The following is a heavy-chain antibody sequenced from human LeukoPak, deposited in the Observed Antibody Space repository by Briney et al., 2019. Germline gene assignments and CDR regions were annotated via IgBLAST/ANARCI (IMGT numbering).Heavy chain of an antibody. J-gene: IGHJ4*02. V-gene: IGHV1-18*01. D-gene: IGHD3-3*01. CDR2: ISAYNGNT. CDR3: ARDYDFWSGYLGLDY. CDR1: GYTFTSYG. Sequence: ASVKVSCKASGYTFTSYGISWVRQAPGQGLEWMGWISAYNGNTNYAQKLQGRVTMTTDTSTSTAYMELRSLRSDDTAVYYCARDYDFWSGYLGLDYWGQGNLVTVSS.